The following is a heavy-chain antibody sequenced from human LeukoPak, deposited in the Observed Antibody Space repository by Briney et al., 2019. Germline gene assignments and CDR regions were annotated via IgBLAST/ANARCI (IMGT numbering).Heavy chain of an antibody. CDR2: FYSGGST. V-gene: IGHV3-66*02. Sequence: PGGSLRLSCAASGFTVNSNYMSWVRQAPGKGLEWVSVFYSGGSTYYADSVKGRFTISRDNSKNTLYLQMNSLRAEVTAVYYCARQRDRYYFDYWGQGTLVTVSS. D-gene: IGHD1-14*01. CDR3: ARQRDRYYFDY. J-gene: IGHJ4*02. CDR1: GFTVNSNY.